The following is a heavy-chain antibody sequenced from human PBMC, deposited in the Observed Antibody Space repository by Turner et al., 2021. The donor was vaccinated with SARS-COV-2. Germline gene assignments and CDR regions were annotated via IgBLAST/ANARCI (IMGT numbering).Heavy chain of an antibody. J-gene: IGHJ4*02. CDR1: GYTFTNYD. Sequence: QVQLVQSGAEVKQPGASVKVSCKASGYTFTNYDINWVRQATGQGLEWMGWMSPNSGNTGYAQKFQGRVTMTRNPSISTAYMELSSLRSEDTAVYYCARGMFRFGGVIVRPFDYWGQGTLVSVSS. CDR3: ARGMFRFGGVIVRPFDY. V-gene: IGHV1-8*01. D-gene: IGHD3-16*02. CDR2: MSPNSGNT.